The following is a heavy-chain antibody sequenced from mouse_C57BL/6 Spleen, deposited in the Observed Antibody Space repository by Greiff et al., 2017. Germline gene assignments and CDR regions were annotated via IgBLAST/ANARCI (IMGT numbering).Heavy chain of an antibody. CDR1: GYTFTSYW. CDR3: ASNWAYYFDY. CDR2: IHPNSGST. Sequence: QVQLQQPGAELVKPGASVKLSCKASGYTFTSYWMHWVKQRPGQGLEWIGMIHPNSGSTNYNEKFKSKATLTVDKSSSTAYMQLGSLTSEDSAVYYCASNWAYYFDYWGQGTTLTVSS. V-gene: IGHV1-64*01. J-gene: IGHJ2*01. D-gene: IGHD4-1*01.